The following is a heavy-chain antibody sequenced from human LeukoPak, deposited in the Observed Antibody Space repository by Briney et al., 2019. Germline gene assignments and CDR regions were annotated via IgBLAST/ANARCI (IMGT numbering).Heavy chain of an antibody. CDR1: GGSFSGYY. CDR3: ARGLSDSGSYYYMDV. Sequence: PSETLSLTCAVYGGSFSGYYWSWIRQPPGKGLEWIGEINHSGSTNYNPSLKSRVTISVDTSKNQFSLKLSSVTAADTAVYYCARGLSDSGSYYYMDVWGKGTTVTVSS. V-gene: IGHV4-34*01. CDR2: INHSGST. D-gene: IGHD1-26*01. J-gene: IGHJ6*03.